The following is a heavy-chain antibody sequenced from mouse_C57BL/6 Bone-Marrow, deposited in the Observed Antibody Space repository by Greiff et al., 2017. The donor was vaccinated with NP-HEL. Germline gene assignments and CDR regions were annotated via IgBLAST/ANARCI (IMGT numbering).Heavy chain of an antibody. CDR2: ISSGGDYI. CDR1: GFTFSSYA. V-gene: IGHV5-9-1*02. CDR3: TRGGYWYFDV. J-gene: IGHJ1*03. Sequence: EVQGVESGEGLVKPGGSLKLSCAASGFTFSSYAMSWVRQTPEKRLEWVAYISSGGDYIYYADTVKGRFPISRDNARNTLYLQMSSLKSEDTAMYYCTRGGYWYFDVWGTGPTVTVSS.